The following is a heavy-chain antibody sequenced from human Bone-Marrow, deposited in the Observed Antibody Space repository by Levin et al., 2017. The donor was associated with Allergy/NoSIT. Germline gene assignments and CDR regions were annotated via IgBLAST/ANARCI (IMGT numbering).Heavy chain of an antibody. J-gene: IGHJ5*02. CDR1: GVSFSGYY. Sequence: SQTLSLTCGVSGVSFSGYYWTWIRQPPGKGLQWIGEISHSGSANYNPSLKSRITISIDMSKNQFSLQLRSATAADTAVYYCARGRVSIFGINVLHGDWFDPWGQGTLVTVSS. CDR2: ISHSGSA. V-gene: IGHV4-34*01. CDR3: ARGRVSIFGINVLHGDWFDP. D-gene: IGHD3-3*01.